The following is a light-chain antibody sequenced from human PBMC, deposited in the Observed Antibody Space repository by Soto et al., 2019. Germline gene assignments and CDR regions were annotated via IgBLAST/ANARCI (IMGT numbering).Light chain of an antibody. V-gene: IGKV3-20*01. CDR3: QQSGGSPLT. CDR2: GAF. J-gene: IGKJ1*01. CDR1: QSVSSSY. Sequence: EIVLTQSPGTLSLSPGERATLSCRASQSVSSSYLAWYQQKPGQAPRLLIYGAFKRATGIPDRFSGSGSGTDFTLTISRMEPEDFAVYYCQQSGGSPLTFGQGTKVDIK.